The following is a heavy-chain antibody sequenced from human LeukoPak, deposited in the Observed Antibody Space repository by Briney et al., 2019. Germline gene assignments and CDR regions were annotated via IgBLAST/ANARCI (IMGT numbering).Heavy chain of an antibody. J-gene: IGHJ4*02. V-gene: IGHV3-30*04. CDR2: ISSDGSYK. CDR3: ARQYISGQWYFDY. Sequence: GRSLRLSCAASGFTFSSHALHWVRQAPGKGLEWVAVISSDGSYKYYADSVKGRFNISRDNSKNTLYLQMNSLIPEDTAVYYCARQYISGQWYFDYWGQGTLVTVSS. CDR1: GFTFSSHA. D-gene: IGHD5-18*01.